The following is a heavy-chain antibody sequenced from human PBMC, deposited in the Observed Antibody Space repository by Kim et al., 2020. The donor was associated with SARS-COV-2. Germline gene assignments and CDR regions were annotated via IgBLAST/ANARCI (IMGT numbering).Heavy chain of an antibody. D-gene: IGHD6-13*01. CDR2: INAANGDT. V-gene: IGHV1-3*01. Sequence: ASVKVSCKASGFMFSDFAIHWLRQAPGQRLEHLGWINAANGDTKYSQNLQGRVTITRDTSANTAYMELSSLRSEETGVYYCACNPHQGAAGTMGPFDYWGQGSLVTVAS. CDR1: GFMFSDFA. J-gene: IGHJ4*02. CDR3: ACNPHQGAAGTMGPFDY.